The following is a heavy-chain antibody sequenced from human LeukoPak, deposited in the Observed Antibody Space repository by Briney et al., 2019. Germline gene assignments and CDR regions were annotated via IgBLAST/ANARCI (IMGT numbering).Heavy chain of an antibody. CDR2: ISSGRTYT. Sequence: GGSLRLSCAASGFTFSDYYMSWNRQAPGKGLEWVSYISSGRTYTNYADSVQGRFTISRDNDKNSLYLQMNSLRAEDTAVYYCARDLRNYPYHAFDIWGQGTMVTVSS. CDR1: GFTFSDYY. CDR3: ARDLRNYPYHAFDI. D-gene: IGHD1-7*01. V-gene: IGHV3-11*06. J-gene: IGHJ3*02.